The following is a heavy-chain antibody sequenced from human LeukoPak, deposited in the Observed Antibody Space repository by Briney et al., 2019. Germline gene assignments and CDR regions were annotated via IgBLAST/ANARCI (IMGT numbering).Heavy chain of an antibody. CDR3: ARHRAYCGGDCLYYYRHS. Sequence: SETLSLTCTVSGGSITSHYWSWVRQPPGKGLEWIANIDYNGNTNYNPSPKSRVTISLDTSKKQVSLNLSSVTAADTGVYYCARHRAYCGGDCLYYYRHSWGRGTLVTVSS. J-gene: IGHJ4*02. CDR2: IDYNGNT. V-gene: IGHV4-59*11. CDR1: GGSITSHY. D-gene: IGHD2-21*02.